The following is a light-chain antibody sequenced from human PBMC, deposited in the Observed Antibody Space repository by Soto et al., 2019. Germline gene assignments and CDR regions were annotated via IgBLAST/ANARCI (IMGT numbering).Light chain of an antibody. V-gene: IGLV2-8*01. CDR3: SSYAGKYVV. J-gene: IGLJ2*01. CDR1: SSDVGGYNH. CDR2: DVS. Sequence: QSVLTQPPSASGSPGQSVTISCTGTSSDVGGYNHVAWYRHHPGKAPKLIIYDVSKRPSGVPDRFSGSKSGNTASLTISGLQAEDEADYYCSSYAGKYVVFGGGTKVTVL.